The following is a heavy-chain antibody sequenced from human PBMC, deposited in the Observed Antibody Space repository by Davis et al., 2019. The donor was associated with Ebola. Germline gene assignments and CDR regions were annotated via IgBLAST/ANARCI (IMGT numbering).Heavy chain of an antibody. D-gene: IGHD6-6*01. CDR2: ISATGGDT. CDR1: GITFSSDA. Sequence: PGGSLRLSCAASGITFSSDAMSWVRQAPGKGLEWVSVISATGGDTYYLDSVKGRFTISRENAKNSLHLQMNSLRAGDTAVYYCAREILDSISSDWFLDLWGRGTLVTVSS. V-gene: IGHV3-13*01. J-gene: IGHJ2*01. CDR3: AREILDSISSDWFLDL.